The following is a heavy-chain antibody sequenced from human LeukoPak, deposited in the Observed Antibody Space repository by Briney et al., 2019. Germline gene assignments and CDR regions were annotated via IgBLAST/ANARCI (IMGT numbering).Heavy chain of an antibody. D-gene: IGHD2-2*01. CDR3: ARELGRDIVVVPAAMTGDDY. V-gene: IGHV1-2*02. Sequence: GASVKVSCKASGYTFTGYYMHWVRQAPGQGLEWMGWINPNSGGTNYAQKFQGRVTMTRDTSISTAYMELSRLRSDDTAVYYCARELGRDIVVVPAAMTGDDYWGQGTLVTVSS. J-gene: IGHJ4*02. CDR1: GYTFTGYY. CDR2: INPNSGGT.